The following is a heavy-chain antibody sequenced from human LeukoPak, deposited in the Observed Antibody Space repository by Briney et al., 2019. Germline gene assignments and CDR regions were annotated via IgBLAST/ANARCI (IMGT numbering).Heavy chain of an antibody. Sequence: PSETLSLTCAVYGGSLSGYYWSWIRQPPGKGLEWIGEINHSGSTNYNPSLKSRVIISLDTSKHHFSLKLSSVTAADTAVYYCARGALGYCSSTTCSSAFDIWGQGTRVTVSS. CDR1: GGSLSGYY. D-gene: IGHD2-2*01. CDR2: INHSGST. CDR3: ARGALGYCSSTTCSSAFDI. J-gene: IGHJ3*02. V-gene: IGHV4-34*01.